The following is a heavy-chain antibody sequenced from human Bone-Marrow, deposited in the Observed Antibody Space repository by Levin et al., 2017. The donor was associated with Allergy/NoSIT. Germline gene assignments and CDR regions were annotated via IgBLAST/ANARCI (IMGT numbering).Heavy chain of an antibody. CDR2: ISFDGSNQ. Sequence: SCAASGFTFNSYGIHWVRQAPGKGLEWVALISFDGSNQHYGDSVKGRFTVSRDNSKKTVYLDMNSLRPEDTGVYYCAKGNKVRDEDWFDPWGQGTLVTVSS. CDR1: GFTFNSYG. D-gene: IGHD3-10*01. V-gene: IGHV3-30*18. CDR3: AKGNKVRDEDWFDP. J-gene: IGHJ5*02.